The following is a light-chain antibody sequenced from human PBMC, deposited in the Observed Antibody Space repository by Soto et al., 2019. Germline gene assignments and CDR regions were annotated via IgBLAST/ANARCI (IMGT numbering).Light chain of an antibody. V-gene: IGKV1-39*01. CDR1: QSISTY. CDR3: QQSYYSPPT. CDR2: AAS. J-gene: IGKJ1*01. Sequence: DIQMTQSPSSLSASVGDRVTITCRASQSISTYLNWYQQKPGKAPKFLIYAASTLQSGVPSRFSGSGSGTDFTLTISSLQPEDFATYYCQQSYYSPPTFGQRTKVDIK.